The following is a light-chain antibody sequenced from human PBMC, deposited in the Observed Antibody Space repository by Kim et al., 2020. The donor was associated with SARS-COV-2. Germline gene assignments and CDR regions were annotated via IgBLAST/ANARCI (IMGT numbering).Light chain of an antibody. CDR2: SNN. CDR1: TSNIGRNT. V-gene: IGLV1-44*01. J-gene: IGLJ2*01. Sequence: QRVTISCSGRTSNIGRNTVNWYQQLPGTAPKLLMHSNNQRPSGVPDRFSGSKSGTSAFLAISGLQSEDEADYYCASWDDSLNGQVVFGGGTQLTVL. CDR3: ASWDDSLNGQVV.